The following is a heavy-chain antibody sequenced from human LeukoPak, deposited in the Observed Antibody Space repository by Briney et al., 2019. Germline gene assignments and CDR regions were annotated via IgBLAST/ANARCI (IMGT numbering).Heavy chain of an antibody. D-gene: IGHD3-22*01. CDR3: ARSGVGYYYDSSGYYPLDY. Sequence: ASVKVSCKASGYTXTNYGISWVRQAPGQGLEWMGCISAYTDNTNYAQKLQGRVTMTTDTSTSTAYMELRSLRSDDTAVYYCARSGVGYYYDSSGYYPLDYWGQGTLVTVSS. V-gene: IGHV1-18*01. J-gene: IGHJ4*02. CDR1: GYTXTNYG. CDR2: ISAYTDNT.